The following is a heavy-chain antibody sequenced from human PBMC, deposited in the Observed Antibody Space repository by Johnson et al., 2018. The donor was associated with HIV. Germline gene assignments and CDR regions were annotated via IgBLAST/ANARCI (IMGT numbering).Heavy chain of an antibody. CDR3: AKGICHRGASQYGPGAVDI. Sequence: QVQLVESGGGLVQPGGSLRLSCAASGFTVSNIYMSWVRQAPGKGLEWVAVIWYDGSNKYYADSVKGRFTISRDNSKNTLYLQMNSLRAEDTAVYYCAKGICHRGASQYGPGAVDIWGQWTMVTVSS. J-gene: IGHJ3*02. CDR1: GFTVSNIY. D-gene: IGHD2-2*01. V-gene: IGHV3-33*06. CDR2: IWYDGSNK.